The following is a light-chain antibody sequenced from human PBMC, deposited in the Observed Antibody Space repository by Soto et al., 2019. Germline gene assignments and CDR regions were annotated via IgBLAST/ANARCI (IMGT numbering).Light chain of an antibody. CDR3: QQYGSSPWT. CDR1: QSVSRNY. CDR2: DAS. V-gene: IGKV3D-20*01. Sequence: EIVLTQSPATLSLSPGERATLSCGASQSVSRNYLAWYQQSPGLAPRLLIYDASTRATGIPHRFSGSGSGTDFTLTISGLEPEDFAVYYCQQYGSSPWTFGHGTKVEIK. J-gene: IGKJ1*01.